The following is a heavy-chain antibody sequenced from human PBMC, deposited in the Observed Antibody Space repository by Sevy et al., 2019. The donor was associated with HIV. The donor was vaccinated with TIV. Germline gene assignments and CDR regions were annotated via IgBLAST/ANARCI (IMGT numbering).Heavy chain of an antibody. V-gene: IGHV4-59*01. CDR3: ARAVGYYYYAIDV. D-gene: IGHD2-15*01. CDR2: IYYSGSSGNT. CDR1: GGSISIYY. Sequence: SETLSVTCTVSGGSISIYYWSWIRQPPGKGLEWIGSIYYSGSSGNTNYNPSLKSRVTISVDTSKSEFSLKLRSVTAADTAVYYCARAVGYYYYAIDVWGQGTTVTVSS. J-gene: IGHJ6*02.